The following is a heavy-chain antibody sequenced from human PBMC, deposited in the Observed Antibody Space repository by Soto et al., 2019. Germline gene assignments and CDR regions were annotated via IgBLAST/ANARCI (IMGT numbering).Heavy chain of an antibody. J-gene: IGHJ6*02. CDR2: ISGSGGST. D-gene: IGHD6-19*01. Sequence: GSLRLSCAASGFTFSSYAMGWVRQAPGKGLEWVSAISGSGGSTYYADSVKGRFTISRDNAKNSLYLQMNSLRAEDTAVYYCARIAVAGPYYYYGMDVWGQGTTVTVSS. CDR1: GFTFSSYA. CDR3: ARIAVAGPYYYYGMDV. V-gene: IGHV3-23*01.